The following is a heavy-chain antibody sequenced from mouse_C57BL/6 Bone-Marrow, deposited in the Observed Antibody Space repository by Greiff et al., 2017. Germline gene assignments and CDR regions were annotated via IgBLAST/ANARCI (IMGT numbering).Heavy chain of an antibody. Sequence: QVQLQQPGAELVKPGASVKMSCKASGYTFTSYWITWVKQRPGQGLEWIGDIYPGSGSTNYNEKFKSKATLTVDTSSSTAYMPFSSLTSEDSAVYYCARPYYSNYWYFDVWGTGTTVTVSS. CDR3: ARPYYSNYWYFDV. CDR2: IYPGSGST. V-gene: IGHV1-55*01. J-gene: IGHJ1*03. D-gene: IGHD2-5*01. CDR1: GYTFTSYW.